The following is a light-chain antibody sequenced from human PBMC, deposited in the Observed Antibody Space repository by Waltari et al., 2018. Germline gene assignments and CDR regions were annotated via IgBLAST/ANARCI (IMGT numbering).Light chain of an antibody. CDR2: KAS. CDR3: QQYQSYPYT. J-gene: IGKJ2*01. Sequence: DIHMTQSPSTLSAFAGDRVTIPCRASQSISNWLAWYQQKPGRAPKTLIYKASNLYSGVASRFSGSGSGTEFTLTISGLQPDDFATYYCQQYQSYPYTFGQGTKLDIK. V-gene: IGKV1-5*03. CDR1: QSISNW.